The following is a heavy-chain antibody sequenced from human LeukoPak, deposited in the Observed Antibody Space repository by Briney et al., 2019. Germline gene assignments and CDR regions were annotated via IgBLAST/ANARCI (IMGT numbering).Heavy chain of an antibody. CDR2: IYYSGST. CDR1: GGSISSGGYY. J-gene: IGHJ1*01. CDR3: ARDGSSSSLFQH. D-gene: IGHD6-6*01. V-gene: IGHV4-31*03. Sequence: PSQTLSLACTVSGGSISSGGYYWSWIRQHPGKGLEWIGYIYYSGSTYYNPSLKSRVTISVDTSKNQFSLKLSSVTAADTAVYYCARDGSSSSLFQHWGQGTLVTVSS.